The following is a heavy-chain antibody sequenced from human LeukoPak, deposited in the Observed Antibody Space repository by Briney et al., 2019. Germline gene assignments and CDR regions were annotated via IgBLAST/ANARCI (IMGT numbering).Heavy chain of an antibody. Sequence: ASVKVSCKTSGYTFTTYDINWVRQATGQGLEWLGWMSPNNGDTGYAQKFQGRVTMTRDTSTNTAYMELSALTSEDTAVYYCARERLIAGDLAFDIWGQGTMVTVSS. V-gene: IGHV1-8*01. J-gene: IGHJ3*02. D-gene: IGHD7-27*01. CDR2: MSPNNGDT. CDR3: ARERLIAGDLAFDI. CDR1: GYTFTTYD.